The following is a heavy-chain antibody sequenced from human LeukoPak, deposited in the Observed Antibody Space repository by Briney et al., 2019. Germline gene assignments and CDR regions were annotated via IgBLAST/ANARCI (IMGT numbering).Heavy chain of an antibody. CDR3: ARRPPPPLYGSGSYYNRYYMDV. CDR2: INHSGST. J-gene: IGHJ6*03. Sequence: SETLSLTCAVYGGSFSGYYWSWIRKPPGKGLEWIGEINHSGSTNYNPSLKSRVTISVDTSKNQFSLKLSSVTAADTALYYCARRPPPPLYGSGSYYNRYYMDVWGKGTTVTISS. D-gene: IGHD3-10*01. V-gene: IGHV4-34*01. CDR1: GGSFSGYY.